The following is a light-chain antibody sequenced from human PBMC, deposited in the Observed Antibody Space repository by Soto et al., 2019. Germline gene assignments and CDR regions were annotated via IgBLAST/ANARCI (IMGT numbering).Light chain of an antibody. CDR1: QSVLYSSNNKNY. J-gene: IGKJ1*01. CDR2: WAS. V-gene: IGKV4-1*01. Sequence: DIVMTQSPDSLAVSLGERATINCKSSQSVLYSSNNKNYLAWYQQKPGQPPKLLIYWASTRESGVPDRFSGSGSGTDFTLTISSLQSEDVAVYSCQQYYSTPRTFDQGTKVEIK. CDR3: QQYYSTPRT.